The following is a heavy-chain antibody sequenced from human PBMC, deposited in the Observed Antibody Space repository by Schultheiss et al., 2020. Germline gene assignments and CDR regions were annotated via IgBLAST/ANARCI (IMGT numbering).Heavy chain of an antibody. CDR2: ISGSGGST. CDR1: GLAFGSYG. Sequence: GGSLRLSCAASGLAFGSYGMHWVRQAPGKGLEWVSAISGSGGSTYYADSVKGRFTISRDNSQNTLYLQMNSLRAEDTAVYYCAKQGAIAVAGYFDYWGQGTLVTVSS. CDR3: AKQGAIAVAGYFDY. J-gene: IGHJ4*02. V-gene: IGHV3-23*01. D-gene: IGHD6-19*01.